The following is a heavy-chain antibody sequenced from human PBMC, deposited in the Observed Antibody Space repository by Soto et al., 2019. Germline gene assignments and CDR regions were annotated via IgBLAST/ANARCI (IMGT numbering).Heavy chain of an antibody. J-gene: IGHJ4*02. CDR1: GYSLTSYW. D-gene: IGHD5-12*01. CDR3: ARSGEMATMAFDY. Sequence: EVQLVQSGAEVKKRGESLRISCKGSGYSLTSYWISWVRQMPGKGLEWMGRIDPSDSYTNYSPSFQGHVTISADKSISTAYLQWSSLKASDTAMYYCARSGEMATMAFDYWGQGTLVTVSS. V-gene: IGHV5-10-1*01. CDR2: IDPSDSYT.